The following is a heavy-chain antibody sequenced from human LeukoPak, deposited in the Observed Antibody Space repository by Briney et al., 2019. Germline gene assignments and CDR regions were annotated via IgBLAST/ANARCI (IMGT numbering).Heavy chain of an antibody. Sequence: PGGSLRLSCAASGFSFSTYAMSWVRQAPGKGLEWVSAISAGGATIYYADSVKGRFTVSRDNSKNTLYLQMNSLRAEDTAVYYCAKDSGGTHFYYYYYMDVWGKGTTVTVSS. CDR2: ISAGGATI. CDR1: GFSFSTYA. J-gene: IGHJ6*03. D-gene: IGHD1-26*01. CDR3: AKDSGGTHFYYYYYMDV. V-gene: IGHV3-23*01.